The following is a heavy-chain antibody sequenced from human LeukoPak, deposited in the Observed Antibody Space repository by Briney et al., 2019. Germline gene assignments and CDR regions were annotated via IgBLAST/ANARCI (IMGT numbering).Heavy chain of an antibody. J-gene: IGHJ4*02. V-gene: IGHV3-23*01. CDR2: ISGSGGGT. Sequence: GGSLRLSCAVSGITLSNYGMSWVRQAPGKGLERVAGISGSGGGTHYADSVKGRFTISRDNPKNTLHLQMNSLRAEDTAVYFCAKRGVVIRVILVGFHKEAYYFDSWGQGALVTVSS. CDR1: GITLSNYG. D-gene: IGHD3-22*01. CDR3: AKRGVVIRVILVGFHKEAYYFDS.